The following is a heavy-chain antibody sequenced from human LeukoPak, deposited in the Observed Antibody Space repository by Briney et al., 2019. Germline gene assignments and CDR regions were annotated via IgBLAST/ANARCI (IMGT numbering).Heavy chain of an antibody. Sequence: SGTLSLTCTVSGGSISSYYWSWIRQPPGKGLEWIGYIYYSGSTNYNPSLKSRVTISVDTSKNQFSLKLSSVTAADTAVYYCARGPPEMATTSWALYFDYWGQGTLVTVSS. CDR1: GGSISSYY. D-gene: IGHD5-24*01. V-gene: IGHV4-59*01. CDR3: ARGPPEMATTSWALYFDY. CDR2: IYYSGST. J-gene: IGHJ4*02.